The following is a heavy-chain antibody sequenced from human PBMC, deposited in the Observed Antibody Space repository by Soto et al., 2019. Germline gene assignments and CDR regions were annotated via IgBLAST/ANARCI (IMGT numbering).Heavy chain of an antibody. CDR2: IMPIFGTT. Sequence: QVQLVQSGAEVKKPGSSVKVSCKASGGTFSSFPIAWVRQAPGQGLEWVGGIMPIFGTTKYAQNFRDRVTIYADESTSTAYMELSSLRFEDTAVYYCAMIEYSSGSDYWGQGTLVTVFS. V-gene: IGHV1-69*01. CDR1: GGTFSSFP. J-gene: IGHJ4*02. D-gene: IGHD6-19*01. CDR3: AMIEYSSGSDY.